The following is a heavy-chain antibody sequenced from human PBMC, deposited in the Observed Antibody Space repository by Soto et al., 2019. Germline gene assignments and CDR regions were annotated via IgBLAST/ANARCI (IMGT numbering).Heavy chain of an antibody. V-gene: IGHV1-69*14. D-gene: IGHD5-12*01. J-gene: IGHJ4*02. Sequence: QVQLVQSGAEVKKPGSSVNVSCKASGGTFGSYGLSWVRQAPGQGLEWMGGIIPIFGSANYAQKFQGRVTITADISTSTAYMVLSSLRSEDTSVYSCARESGYNFGPFDYWGQGALVPVSS. CDR1: GGTFGSYG. CDR2: IIPIFGSA. CDR3: ARESGYNFGPFDY.